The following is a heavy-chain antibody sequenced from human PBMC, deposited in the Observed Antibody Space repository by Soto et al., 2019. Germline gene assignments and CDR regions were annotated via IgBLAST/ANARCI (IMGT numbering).Heavy chain of an antibody. J-gene: IGHJ6*02. CDR3: ARVLSWASYYDFWSGYYNYYYYGMDV. CDR2: MNPNSGNT. CDR1: GYTFTSYE. Sequence: ASVKVSCKASGYTFTSYESNWVRQATGQGLEWMGWMNPNSGNTGYAQKFQGRVTMTRNTSISTAYMELSSLRSEDTAVYYCARVLSWASYYDFWSGYYNYYYYGMDVWGQGTTVTVSS. V-gene: IGHV1-8*01. D-gene: IGHD3-3*01.